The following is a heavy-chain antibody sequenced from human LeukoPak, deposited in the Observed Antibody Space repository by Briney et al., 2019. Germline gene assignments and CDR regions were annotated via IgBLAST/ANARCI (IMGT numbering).Heavy chain of an antibody. D-gene: IGHD2-8*02. CDR2: ISYRGST. V-gene: IGHV4-59*01. Sequence: SETLSLTCIVSGGSITTYYWSWIRQPPGKGLKWIGYISYRGSTNYNPSLNNRVTISLDTSKNQFSLKVTSVTAADTAVYYCARGERPGPDYWGQGTLVTVSS. CDR1: GGSITTYY. J-gene: IGHJ4*02. CDR3: ARGERPGPDY.